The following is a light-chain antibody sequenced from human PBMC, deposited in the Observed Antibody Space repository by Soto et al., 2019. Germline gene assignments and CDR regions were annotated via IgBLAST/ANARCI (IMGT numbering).Light chain of an antibody. Sequence: EIVMTQSPATLSVSPGERATLSCRASQSVSSNLAWYQQKPGQAPRLLIYGASTRATAIPARFSGSGSGTEFTLPISSLQSEDFAVYYCQQYNNWPPMAFGQGTKVEIK. CDR2: GAS. J-gene: IGKJ1*01. V-gene: IGKV3-15*01. CDR1: QSVSSN. CDR3: QQYNNWPPMA.